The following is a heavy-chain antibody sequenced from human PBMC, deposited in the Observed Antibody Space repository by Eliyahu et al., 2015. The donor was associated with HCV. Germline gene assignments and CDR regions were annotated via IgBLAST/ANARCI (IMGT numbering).Heavy chain of an antibody. D-gene: IGHD3-10*01. CDR2: ISNSSDYR. Sequence: QVQLVESGGGLVKPGGSLRLSCAASGFIFSDFYMSWIRQAPGKGLEWIAYISNSSDYRNYAVSVKGRFIISRDNAKNSLYLQMNGLRVEDTAVYYCARDFRGSGNYYYYYGMDVWGQGTTVAVSS. J-gene: IGHJ6*02. V-gene: IGHV3-11*05. CDR3: ARDFRGSGNYYYYYGMDV. CDR1: GFIFSDFY.